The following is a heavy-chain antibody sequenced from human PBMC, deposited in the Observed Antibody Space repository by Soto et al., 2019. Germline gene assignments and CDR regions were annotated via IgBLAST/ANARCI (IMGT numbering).Heavy chain of an antibody. CDR3: AKGSDNYYYYGMDV. D-gene: IGHD2-15*01. J-gene: IGHJ6*02. CDR2: ISGSGGST. V-gene: IGHV3-23*01. CDR1: GFTFSSYA. Sequence: PGWSLRLSCAASGFTFSSYAMSWVRQAPGKGLEWVSAISGSGGSTYYADSVKGRFTISRDNSKNTLYLQMNSLRAEDTAVYYCAKGSDNYYYYGMDVWGQGTTVTASS.